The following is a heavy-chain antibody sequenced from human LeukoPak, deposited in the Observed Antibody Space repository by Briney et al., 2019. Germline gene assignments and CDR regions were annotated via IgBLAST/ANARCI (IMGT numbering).Heavy chain of an antibody. Sequence: SETLSLTCTVSGGSISIYYWSWIRQPAGKGLEWIGRIYTSGSTNYNPSLKSRVTISVDKSKNQFSLKLSSVPAADTAVYYCATDLYDILTGYPQGFDPWGQGTLVTVSS. CDR3: ATDLYDILTGYPQGFDP. D-gene: IGHD3-9*01. V-gene: IGHV4-4*07. CDR1: GGSISIYY. CDR2: IYTSGST. J-gene: IGHJ5*02.